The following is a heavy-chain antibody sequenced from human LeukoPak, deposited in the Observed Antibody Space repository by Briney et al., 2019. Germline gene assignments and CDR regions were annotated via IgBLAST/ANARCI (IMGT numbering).Heavy chain of an antibody. CDR2: INMDVSST. CDR1: LVTFRIYC. J-gene: IGHJ4*02. Sequence: VGSLRLSCAASLVTFRIYCMHCVCQAPGKGLLCVSHINMDVSSTSYAHSVRGGFTISRDNATNTLYLPMTSLRAQHTAVYYCARDLTGGIIQSIWGQGTLVTVSS. V-gene: IGHV3-74*01. D-gene: IGHD3-16*02. CDR3: ARDLTGGIIQSI.